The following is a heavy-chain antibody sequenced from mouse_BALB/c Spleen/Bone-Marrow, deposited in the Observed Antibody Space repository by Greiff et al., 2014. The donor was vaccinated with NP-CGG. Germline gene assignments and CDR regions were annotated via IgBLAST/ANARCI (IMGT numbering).Heavy chain of an antibody. CDR1: GFTFSGYW. J-gene: IGHJ4*01. CDR3: TRDWDDAMDY. D-gene: IGHD4-1*01. Sequence: EVMLVESGGGLVQPGGSMKLSCVASGFTFSGYWMNWVRQSPEKGLEWVAEIRLKSNNYATHYAESVKGGFTISRDDSKSSVYLQMNNLRAEDTGIYYCTRDWDDAMDYWGQGTSVTVSS. CDR2: IRLKSNNYAT. V-gene: IGHV6-6*02.